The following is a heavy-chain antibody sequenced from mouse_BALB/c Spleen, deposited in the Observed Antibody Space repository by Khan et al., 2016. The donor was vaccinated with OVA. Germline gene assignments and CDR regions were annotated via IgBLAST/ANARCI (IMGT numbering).Heavy chain of an antibody. D-gene: IGHD1-1*02. Sequence: QIQLVQSGAELVRPGVSVKISCKGSGYTFTDYAMHWVKQSHAKSLEWIGVISTYYDDADYNQRFQGKASMTVDRSSSTAYLELARLTSEDSAIXYCARGGRFAYWGQGTLVTVSA. CDR1: GYTFTDYA. J-gene: IGHJ3*01. CDR2: ISTYYDDA. V-gene: IGHV1S137*01. CDR3: ARGGRFAY.